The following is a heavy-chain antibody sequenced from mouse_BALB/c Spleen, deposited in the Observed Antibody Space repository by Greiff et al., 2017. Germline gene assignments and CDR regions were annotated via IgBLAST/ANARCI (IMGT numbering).Heavy chain of an antibody. Sequence: QVQLKESGPGLVQPSQSLSITCTVSGFSLTSYGVHWVRQSPGKGLEWLGVIWSGGSTDYNAAFISRLSISKDNSKSQVFFKMNSLQANDTAIYYCARNYYYGSRYYFDYWGQGTTLTVSS. CDR2: IWSGGST. CDR3: ARNYYYGSRYYFDY. CDR1: GFSLTSYG. J-gene: IGHJ2*01. V-gene: IGHV2-2*02. D-gene: IGHD1-1*01.